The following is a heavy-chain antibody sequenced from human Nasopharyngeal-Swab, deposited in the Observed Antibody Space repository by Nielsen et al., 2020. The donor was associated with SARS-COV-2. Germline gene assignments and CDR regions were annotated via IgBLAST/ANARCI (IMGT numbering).Heavy chain of an antibody. J-gene: IGHJ3*02. D-gene: IGHD6-19*01. V-gene: IGHV1-2*02. Sequence: ASVKVSCKASGYTITGYYMHWVRQATGQGLEWMGWINPNSGGTNYAQKFQGGVTMTRDTSISTAYMELSRLRSDDTAVYYCARGSAVAGLGMRDAFDIWGQGTMVTVSS. CDR2: INPNSGGT. CDR3: ARGSAVAGLGMRDAFDI. CDR1: GYTITGYY.